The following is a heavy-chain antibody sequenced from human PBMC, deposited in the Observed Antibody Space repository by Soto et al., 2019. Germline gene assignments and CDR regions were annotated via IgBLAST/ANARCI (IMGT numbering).Heavy chain of an antibody. CDR3: ARDSGSGWCLEA. V-gene: IGHV3-48*02. CDR1: GFTFNTYS. CDR2: ITGSSRTK. Sequence: EVQLVESGGGLVQPGGSLRLSCVGSGFTFNTYSMIWVRQAPGQGLEWISYITGSSRTKYYADSVRGRFTISRDNAKNSLYLQMNSLRDEDTAVYFCARDSGSGWCLEACGPATLVTVSS. D-gene: IGHD6-19*01. J-gene: IGHJ5*02.